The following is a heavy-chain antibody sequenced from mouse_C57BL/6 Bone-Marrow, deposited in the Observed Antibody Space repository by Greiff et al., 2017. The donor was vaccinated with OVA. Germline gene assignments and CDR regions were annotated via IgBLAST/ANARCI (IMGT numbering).Heavy chain of an antibody. V-gene: IGHV1-80*01. CDR1: GYTFSTYW. Sequence: VQRVESGAELMKPGASVKISCKASGYTFSTYWMHWVKQRPGKGLEWIGQIYPGDGDTNYNGKFKGKATVTADKSSSTAYMQLSSLTSADSAVYFCARGAYWGQGTLVTVAS. CDR2: IYPGDGDT. CDR3: ARGAY. J-gene: IGHJ3*01.